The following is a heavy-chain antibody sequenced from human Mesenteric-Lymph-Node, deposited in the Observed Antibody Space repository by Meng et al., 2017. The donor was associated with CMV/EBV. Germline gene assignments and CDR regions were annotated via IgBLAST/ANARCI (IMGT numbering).Heavy chain of an antibody. CDR2: INPNSGGT. V-gene: IGHV1-2*06. CDR3: ARISGYSGYEFDY. CDR1: GYRCTGYY. Sequence: CKAFGYRCTGYYIHGVRQAPGQGLEWMGRINPNSGGTNYAQKFQGRVTMTRDTSISTAYMELTRLRSDDTAVYFCARISGYSGYEFDYWGQGTLVTVSS. J-gene: IGHJ4*02. D-gene: IGHD5-12*01.